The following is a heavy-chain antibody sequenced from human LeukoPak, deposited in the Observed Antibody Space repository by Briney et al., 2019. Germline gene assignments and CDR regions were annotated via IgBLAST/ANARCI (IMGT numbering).Heavy chain of an antibody. Sequence: SLRLSCGAPGFTLDDYAIHWGRQAPGKGLGWVSGISWNSGSIGYADSVKGRFTISRDNAKNSLYLQMNSLRAEDTALYYCAKDKRYSYGYGGFDYWGQGTLVTVSS. CDR1: GFTLDDYA. J-gene: IGHJ4*02. CDR2: ISWNSGSI. D-gene: IGHD5-18*01. V-gene: IGHV3-9*01. CDR3: AKDKRYSYGYGGFDY.